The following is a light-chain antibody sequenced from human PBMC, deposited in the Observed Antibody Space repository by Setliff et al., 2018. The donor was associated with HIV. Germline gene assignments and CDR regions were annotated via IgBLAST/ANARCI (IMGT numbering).Light chain of an antibody. V-gene: IGLV1-44*01. J-gene: IGLJ3*02. CDR2: SNN. CDR3: AAWDDALNGSWV. CDR1: NSNIGSNT. Sequence: QSVLTQPPSASGTPGQRVTISCSGSNSNIGSNTVNWYQQLPGTAPKLLIYSNNPRPSGVPDRFSGSKSGTSASLAISGLQSEDEADYYCAAWDDALNGSWVFGGGTKVTVL.